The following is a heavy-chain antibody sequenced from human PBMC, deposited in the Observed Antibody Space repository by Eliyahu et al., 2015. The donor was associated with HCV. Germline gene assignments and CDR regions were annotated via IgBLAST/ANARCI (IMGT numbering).Heavy chain of an antibody. J-gene: IGHJ6*02. Sequence: EVQLVESGGGLVQPGGSLRLSCAASGFTXXSNSMSWXRQAPGKGLEWVSVIYSGGSTYYADSVKGRFTISRDNSKNTLYLQMNSLRAEDTAVYYCARDRSYYDSSGYRQGYYYYGMDVWGQGTTVTVSS. CDR3: ARDRSYYDSSGYRQGYYYYGMDV. D-gene: IGHD3-22*01. V-gene: IGHV3-66*02. CDR1: GFTXXSNS. CDR2: IYSGGST.